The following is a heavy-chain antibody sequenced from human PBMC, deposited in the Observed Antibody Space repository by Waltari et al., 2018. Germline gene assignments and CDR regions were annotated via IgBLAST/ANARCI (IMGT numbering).Heavy chain of an antibody. Sequence: QVQLQQWGAGLLKPSETLSLTCGLYGGSVSGYYWSGIRQPPGKGLEWLGEINQMEDVEYNPALRGRATMSVDTSKNQVYLEVTSVTAADTANYYCARYTSSWSKYIQYWGRGSLVTVSS. D-gene: IGHD6-19*01. V-gene: IGHV4-34*02. CDR3: ARYTSSWSKYIQY. CDR2: INQMEDV. CDR1: GGSVSGYY. J-gene: IGHJ1*01.